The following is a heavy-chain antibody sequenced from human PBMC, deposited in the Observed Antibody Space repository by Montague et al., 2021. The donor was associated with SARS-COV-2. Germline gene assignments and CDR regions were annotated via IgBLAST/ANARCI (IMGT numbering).Heavy chain of an antibody. J-gene: IGHJ3*02. CDR1: GGSISGHY. Sequence: SETLSLTCIVSGGSISGHYWSWVRQTPEKGLEWIGYIYYLGTTNYNPSLKTRVTFSVDTSKNQLSLMLTSVTAADTGVYYCARDQAAKISFKGAFDIWGQGRMVTVSS. CDR2: IYYLGTT. D-gene: IGHD3-3*01. CDR3: ARDQAAKISFKGAFDI. V-gene: IGHV4-59*11.